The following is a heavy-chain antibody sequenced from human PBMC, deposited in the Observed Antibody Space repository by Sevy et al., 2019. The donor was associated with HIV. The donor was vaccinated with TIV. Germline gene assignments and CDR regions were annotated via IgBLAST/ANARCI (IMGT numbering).Heavy chain of an antibody. CDR3: AKEFYRGSYLED. Sequence: GGYLRLSCAASGFTFSSFAISWVRQAPGKGLEGVSDISGSGGGKKYADSVKGRFTISRDNAQNTVFLQMNNLRGEDTGLYYCAKEFYRGSYLEDWGQGTLVSVSS. CDR2: ISGSGGGK. D-gene: IGHD3-10*01. CDR1: GFTFSSFA. J-gene: IGHJ4*02. V-gene: IGHV3-23*01.